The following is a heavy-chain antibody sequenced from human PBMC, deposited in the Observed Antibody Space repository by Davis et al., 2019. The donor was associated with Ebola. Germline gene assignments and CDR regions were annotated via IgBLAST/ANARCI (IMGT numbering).Heavy chain of an antibody. CDR2: IIPILGIA. D-gene: IGHD3-9*01. V-gene: IGHV1-69*10. Sequence: SVKVSCKASGGTFSSYAISWVRQAPGQGLEWMGGIIPILGIANYAQKFQGRVTITRNLSISTAYMELSSLRSDDTAVYYCARGVLRYSDWSVEAFDIWGQGKMVTVSS. CDR3: ARGVLRYSDWSVEAFDI. CDR1: GGTFSSYA. J-gene: IGHJ3*02.